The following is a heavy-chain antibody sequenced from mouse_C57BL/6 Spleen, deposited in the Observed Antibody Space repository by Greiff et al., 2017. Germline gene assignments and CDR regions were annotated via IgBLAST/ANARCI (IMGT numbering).Heavy chain of an antibody. V-gene: IGHV5-4*01. CDR2: ISDGGSYT. CDR3: ARTPYYYGSSYYWYFDV. CDR1: GFTFSSYA. Sequence: EVQVVESGGGLVKPGGSLKLSCAASGFTFSSYAMSWVRQTPEKRLEWVATISDGGSYTYYPDNVKGRFTISRDNAKNNLYLQMSHLKSEDTAMYYCARTPYYYGSSYYWYFDVWGTGTTVTVSS. D-gene: IGHD1-1*01. J-gene: IGHJ1*03.